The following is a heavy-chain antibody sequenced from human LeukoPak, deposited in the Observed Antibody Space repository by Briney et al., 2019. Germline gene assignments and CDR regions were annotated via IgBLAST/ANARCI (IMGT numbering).Heavy chain of an antibody. CDR3: ASDGHSHAN. CDR2: IKHDGSER. J-gene: IGHJ4*02. V-gene: IGHV3-7*01. CDR1: GFTFSSSW. D-gene: IGHD2-2*01. Sequence: PGGSLRLSCAASGFTFSSSWMSWVRQVPGRGLEWVANIKHDGSERYHVDPVRGRFTISRDNAKNSLYLQMNSLRAEDTAVYYCASDGHSHANWGQGTLVTVSS.